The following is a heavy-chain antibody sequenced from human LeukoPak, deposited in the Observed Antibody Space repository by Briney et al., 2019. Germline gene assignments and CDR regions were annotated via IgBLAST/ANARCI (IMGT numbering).Heavy chain of an antibody. V-gene: IGHV4-4*07. D-gene: IGHD2-21*01. CDR2: IYTSGST. J-gene: IGHJ6*02. CDR3: ARDCPGAACGGLLYGMDV. Sequence: SETLSLTCTVSGGSISSYYWSWIRQPAGKGLEWIGRIYTSGSTNYNPSLKSRVTMSVDTSKNQFSLKLSSVTAADTAVYYCARDCPGAACGGLLYGMDVWGQGTTVTVS. CDR1: GGSISSYY.